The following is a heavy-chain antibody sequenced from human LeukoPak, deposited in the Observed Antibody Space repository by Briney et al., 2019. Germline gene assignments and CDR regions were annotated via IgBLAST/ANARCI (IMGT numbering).Heavy chain of an antibody. CDR2: MNPNSGNA. Sequence: GASVKVSCRASGYTFTNDDINWVRQATGQGLEWMGWMNPNSGNAGYAQKFQGRVTTTRNTSISTAYMELSSLRSEDTAVYYCARGVGATDYWGQGTLVTVSS. J-gene: IGHJ4*02. D-gene: IGHD1-26*01. CDR1: GYTFTNDD. V-gene: IGHV1-8*01. CDR3: ARGVGATDY.